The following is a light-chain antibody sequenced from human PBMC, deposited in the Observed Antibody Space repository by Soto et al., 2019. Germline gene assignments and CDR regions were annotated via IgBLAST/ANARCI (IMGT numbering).Light chain of an antibody. Sequence: EIVMTQSPATLSVSPGERATLSCRASQSVSNNYLAWYQQKPGQAPRLLIYGASTRATGIPARFSGSGSGTEFTLIISSLQSEDSAVYYCQQYNNWPPTFGQGTKVDIK. V-gene: IGKV3-15*01. CDR2: GAS. CDR1: QSVSNN. CDR3: QQYNNWPPT. J-gene: IGKJ1*01.